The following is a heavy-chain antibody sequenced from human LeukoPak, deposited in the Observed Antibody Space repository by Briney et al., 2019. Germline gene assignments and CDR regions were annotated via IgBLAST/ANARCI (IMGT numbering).Heavy chain of an antibody. CDR3: ASDPPWANDAFDI. CDR2: IKQDGKTT. D-gene: IGHD7-27*01. Sequence: GGSLSLSCAASGFTISNYWMTWVRQAPGKGLEWVANIKQDGKTTYYADSVKGRFTISRDNAKNSLYLQMNSLRAEDTAMYYCASDPPWANDAFDIWGQGTMVTVSS. CDR1: GFTISNYW. V-gene: IGHV3-7*01. J-gene: IGHJ3*02.